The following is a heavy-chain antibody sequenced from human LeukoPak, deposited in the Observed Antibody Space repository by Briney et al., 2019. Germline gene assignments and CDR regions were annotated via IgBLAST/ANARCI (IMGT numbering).Heavy chain of an antibody. CDR3: ARGLGSGSYYDY. J-gene: IGHJ4*02. V-gene: IGHV1-46*01. Sequence: ASVKVSCKASGHTFTSYYMHWVRQAPGQGLEWMGIINPSGGSTSYAQKFQGRVTMTTDTSTSTVYMELSSLRSEDTAMYYCARGLGSGSYYDYWGQGTLVTVAS. D-gene: IGHD3-10*01. CDR1: GHTFTSYY. CDR2: INPSGGST.